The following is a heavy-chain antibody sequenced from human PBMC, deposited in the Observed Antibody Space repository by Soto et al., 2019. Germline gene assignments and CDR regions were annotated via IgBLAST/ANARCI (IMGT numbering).Heavy chain of an antibody. D-gene: IGHD3-3*01. J-gene: IGHJ6*02. V-gene: IGHV3-30*18. CDR2: ISSDGRNT. CDR3: AKDQGWGRLLAYGMDV. Sequence: GSLRLSCATSGFTFSSYGMHWVRQAPGKGLEWVAVISSDGRNTYYADSVKGRFTASRDNSKSTLYLQMNSLRTEDTAAYYCAKDQGWGRLLAYGMDVWGQGTTVTVSS. CDR1: GFTFSSYG.